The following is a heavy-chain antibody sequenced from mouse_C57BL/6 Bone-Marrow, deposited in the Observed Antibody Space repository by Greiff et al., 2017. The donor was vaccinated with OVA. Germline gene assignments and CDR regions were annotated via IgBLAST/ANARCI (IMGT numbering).Heavy chain of an antibody. J-gene: IGHJ3*01. CDR1: GFTFSSYG. CDR3: ARPHYYGSSCEFAY. Sequence: VQLKESGGDLVKPGGSLKLSCAASGFTFSSYGMSWVRQTPDKRLEWVATISSGGSYTYYPDSVKGRFTISRDNAKNTLYLQMSSLRSGDTAMYYCARPHYYGSSCEFAYWGQGTLVTVSA. D-gene: IGHD1-1*01. CDR2: ISSGGSYT. V-gene: IGHV5-6*01.